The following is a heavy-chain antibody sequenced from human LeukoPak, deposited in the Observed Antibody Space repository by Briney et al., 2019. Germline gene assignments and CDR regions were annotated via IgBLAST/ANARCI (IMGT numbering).Heavy chain of an antibody. CDR1: GYNVTEFF. D-gene: IGHD4-23*01. J-gene: IGHJ4*02. Sequence: ASVKVSCEVSGYNVTEFFMHWVRQAPAKGLEWMGGFDPEHGEMIYAQKFQGRVTMADDTSTDTAYMELSSLRSDDTAVYYCSTDFGLYGGNAENFDYWGQGTLVTVSS. CDR3: STDFGLYGGNAENFDY. V-gene: IGHV1-24*01. CDR2: FDPEHGEM.